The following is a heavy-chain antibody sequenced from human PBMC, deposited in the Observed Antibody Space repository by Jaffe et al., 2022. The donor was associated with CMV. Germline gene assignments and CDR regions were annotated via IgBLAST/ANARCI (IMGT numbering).Heavy chain of an antibody. J-gene: IGHJ6*02. D-gene: IGHD3-3*01. CDR1: GGSVSSGSYY. Sequence: QVQLQESGPGLVKPSETLSLTCTVSGGSVSSGSYYWSWIRQPPGKGLEWIGYIYYSGSTNYNPSLKSRVTISVDTSKNQFSLKLSSVTAADTAVYYCARDSLYYDFWSGYSPRGGKYYYYGMDVWGQGTTVTVSS. CDR2: IYYSGST. V-gene: IGHV4-61*01. CDR3: ARDSLYYDFWSGYSPRGGKYYYYGMDV.